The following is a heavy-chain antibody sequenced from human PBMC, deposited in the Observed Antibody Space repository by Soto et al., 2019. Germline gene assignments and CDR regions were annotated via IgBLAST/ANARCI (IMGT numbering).Heavy chain of an antibody. Sequence: QLQLQESGPGLVKPSETLSLTCTVSGGPISSSRYYWGWIRQPPGKGLEWIASISYSGNTYYNPSLKSRVTIFVDSPKSQLPRKMSSVTAADTAVYYCASTFQCYSGSYFDAFDIWGQGKMVTVSS. D-gene: IGHD1-26*01. J-gene: IGHJ3*02. V-gene: IGHV4-39*01. CDR3: ASTFQCYSGSYFDAFDI. CDR1: GGPISSSRYY. CDR2: ISYSGNT.